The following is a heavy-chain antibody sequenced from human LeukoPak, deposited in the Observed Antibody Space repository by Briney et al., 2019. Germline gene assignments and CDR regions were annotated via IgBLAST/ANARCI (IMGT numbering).Heavy chain of an antibody. CDR1: GFTFSSYA. CDR3: AKSRSMVRGVIGNLGPPYFDY. J-gene: IGHJ4*02. D-gene: IGHD3-10*01. V-gene: IGHV3-23*01. Sequence: PGGSLRLSCAASGFTFSSYAMSWVRQAPGKGLEWDSAISGSGGSTYYADSVKGRFTISRDSSKNTLYLQMNSLRAEDTAVYYCAKSRSMVRGVIGNLGPPYFDYWGQGTLVTVSS. CDR2: ISGSGGST.